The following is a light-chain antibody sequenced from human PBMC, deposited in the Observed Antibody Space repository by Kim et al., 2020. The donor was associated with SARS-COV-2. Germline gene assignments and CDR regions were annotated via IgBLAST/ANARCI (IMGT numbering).Light chain of an antibody. CDR1: RRVIVTV. V-gene: IGKV3-20*01. Sequence: APGEGVTLSCRVSRRVIVTVLAWYQQKPGQAPSLLIYGASSRATGIPDRFSGGGSGTDFTLTISRLEPEDFAVYYCQQYGSSLITFGGGTKVDIK. CDR2: GAS. J-gene: IGKJ4*01. CDR3: QQYGSSLIT.